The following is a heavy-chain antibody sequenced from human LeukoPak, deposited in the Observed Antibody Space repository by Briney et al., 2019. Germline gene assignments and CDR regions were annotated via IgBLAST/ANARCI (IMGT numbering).Heavy chain of an antibody. Sequence: GGSLRLSCAASGFTFSTYCMHWVRQAPGKGPMWVSRICPDGTVTNYADSVKARFSISRDNARNTVYLQMNSLRAEDTAVYYCVRDFRSADYWGQGTLVTVSS. CDR2: ICPDGTVT. CDR3: VRDFRSADY. CDR1: GFTFSTYC. J-gene: IGHJ4*02. V-gene: IGHV3-74*01.